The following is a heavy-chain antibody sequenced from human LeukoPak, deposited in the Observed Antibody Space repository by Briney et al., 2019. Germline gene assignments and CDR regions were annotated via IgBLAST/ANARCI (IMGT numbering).Heavy chain of an antibody. V-gene: IGHV1-69*05. CDR3: ASSAHYYDSNGPADY. CDR1: GGTFSSYA. J-gene: IGHJ4*02. Sequence: ASVKVSCKTSGGTFSSYAINWVRQAPGQGLEWMGWFIYIYGSAVYAEKFQGRVTITTDESSSTVYMELSSLRSEDTAVYYCASSAHYYDSNGPADYWGQGTRVTVSS. D-gene: IGHD3-22*01. CDR2: FIYIYGSA.